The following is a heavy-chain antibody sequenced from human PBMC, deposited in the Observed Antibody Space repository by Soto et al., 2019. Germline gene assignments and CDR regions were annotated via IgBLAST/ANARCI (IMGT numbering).Heavy chain of an antibody. Sequence: PGGSLRLSCAASGFTFSSYAMSWVRQAPGKGLEWVSAISGSGGSTYYADSVKGRFTISRDNSKNTLYLQMNSLRAEDTAVYYCPKDDTFYYYDSIGYGDYWGQGSLGTVSS. J-gene: IGHJ4*02. V-gene: IGHV3-23*01. CDR2: ISGSGGST. CDR3: PKDDTFYYYDSIGYGDY. CDR1: GFTFSSYA. D-gene: IGHD3-22*01.